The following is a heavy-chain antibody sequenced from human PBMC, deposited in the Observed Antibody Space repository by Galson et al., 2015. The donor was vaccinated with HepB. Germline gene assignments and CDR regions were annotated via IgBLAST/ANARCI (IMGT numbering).Heavy chain of an antibody. Sequence: SLRLSCAASGFTFSSYAMSWVRQAPGKGLEWVSAISSSSSTIYYADSVKGRFTISRDNAKNSLYLQMNSLRDEDTAVYYCARGGGSSGYYYSHLPQYYYYGMDVWGQGTTVTVSS. CDR1: GFTFSSYA. D-gene: IGHD3-22*01. J-gene: IGHJ6*02. CDR2: ISSSSSTI. CDR3: ARGGGSSGYYYSHLPQYYYYGMDV. V-gene: IGHV3-48*02.